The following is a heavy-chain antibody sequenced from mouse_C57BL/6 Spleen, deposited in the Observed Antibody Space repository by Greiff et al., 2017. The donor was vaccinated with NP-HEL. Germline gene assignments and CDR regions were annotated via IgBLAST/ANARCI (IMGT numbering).Heavy chain of an antibody. Sequence: EVKLVESGGGLVKPGGSLKLSCAASGFTFSSYTMSWVRQTPEKRLEWVATISGGGGNTYYPDSVKGRFTISRDNAKNTLYLQMSSLRSEDTALYYCARQGYYGSSYFDYWGQAPLSQSPQ. J-gene: IGHJ2*01. CDR2: ISGGGGNT. CDR1: GFTFSSYT. CDR3: ARQGYYGSSYFDY. V-gene: IGHV5-9*01. D-gene: IGHD1-1*01.